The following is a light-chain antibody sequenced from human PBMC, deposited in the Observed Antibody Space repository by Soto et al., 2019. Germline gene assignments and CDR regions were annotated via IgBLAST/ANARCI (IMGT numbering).Light chain of an antibody. CDR3: CSYAGRV. CDR1: SSDVGSYNI. Sequence: QSALTQPASVSGSPGQPITISCTGTSSDVGSYNIVSWYQQNPGKAPKLMIYEGSKRPSGVSNRFSGSKSGNTASLTISGLQAEDEADYYCCSYAGRVFGGGTKLTVL. J-gene: IGLJ3*02. CDR2: EGS. V-gene: IGLV2-23*01.